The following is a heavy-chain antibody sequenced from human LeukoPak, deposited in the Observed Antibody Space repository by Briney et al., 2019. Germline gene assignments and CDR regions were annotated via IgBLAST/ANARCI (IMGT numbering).Heavy chain of an antibody. Sequence: SETLSLTCTVSGGSISSDTYFWSWIRQPAGKGLEWIGRISSTGRTDYNPSLTSRVTISVDTSKNEFSLNLSSVTAADTAVYYCARDISASDYGDYLFDYWGQGTLVTVSS. CDR1: GGSISSDTYF. CDR2: ISSTGRT. CDR3: ARDISASDYGDYLFDY. V-gene: IGHV4-61*10. D-gene: IGHD4-17*01. J-gene: IGHJ4*02.